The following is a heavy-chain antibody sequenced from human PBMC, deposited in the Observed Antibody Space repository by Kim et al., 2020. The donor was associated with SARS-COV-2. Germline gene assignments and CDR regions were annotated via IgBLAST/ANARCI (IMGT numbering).Heavy chain of an antibody. V-gene: IGHV5-51*01. Sequence: RYRPSFQGQVTISADKSISTAYRQWSSLKASDTAMYYCAGHGWGDPRGMDVWGQGTTVTVSS. CDR3: AGHGWGDPRGMDV. D-gene: IGHD2-21*02. J-gene: IGHJ6*02.